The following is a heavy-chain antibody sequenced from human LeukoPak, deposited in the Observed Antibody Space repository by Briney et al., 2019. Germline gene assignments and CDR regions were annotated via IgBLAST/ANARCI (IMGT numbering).Heavy chain of an antibody. D-gene: IGHD3-22*01. CDR1: GYTLSKYL. V-gene: IGHV1-46*01. CDR3: VREESGGYFDY. CDR2: IAPSVDTT. Sequence: GSVKISRESSGYTLSKYLLHWVRQAPRQGVEWVGRIAPSVDTTNNAQKFRDRVTMTRDTSTSTVYMELSSLRSEDTAVYYCVREESGGYFDYWGQGTLVTVSS. J-gene: IGHJ4*02.